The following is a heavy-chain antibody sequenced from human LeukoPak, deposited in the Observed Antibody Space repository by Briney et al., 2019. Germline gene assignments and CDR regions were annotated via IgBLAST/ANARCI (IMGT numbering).Heavy chain of an antibody. D-gene: IGHD1-26*01. CDR2: IYWNDDK. CDR1: GFSLITSGVG. CDR3: AHRILIVGADYFDY. V-gene: IGHV2-5*01. J-gene: IGHJ4*02. Sequence: SGPTLVNPTQTLTLTCTFSGFSLITSGVGVGWIRQPPGEALEWLALIYWNDDKRYSPSLKSRLTITKDTSQDQGVLTMTNMDPVDTATYYCAHRILIVGADYFDYWGQGTLVTVSS.